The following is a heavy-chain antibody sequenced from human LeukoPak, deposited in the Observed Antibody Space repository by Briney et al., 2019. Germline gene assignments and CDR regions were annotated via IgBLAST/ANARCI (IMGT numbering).Heavy chain of an antibody. J-gene: IGHJ4*02. CDR2: ISAYNGNT. CDR3: ARVGGSYLLGSPYYFDY. CDR1: GYTFTTYA. V-gene: IGHV1-18*01. D-gene: IGHD1-26*01. Sequence: ASVKVSCKASGYTFTTYALNWVRQAPGQGLEWMGWISAYNGNTNYAQKLQGRVTMTTDTSTSTAYMELRSLRSDDTAVYYCARVGGSYLLGSPYYFDYWGQGTLVTVSS.